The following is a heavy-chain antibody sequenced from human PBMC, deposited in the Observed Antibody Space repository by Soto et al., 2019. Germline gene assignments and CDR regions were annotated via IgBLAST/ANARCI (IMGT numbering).Heavy chain of an antibody. CDR1: DGSISSYY. Sequence: PSETLSLTCTVSDGSISSYYWTWIRQPPGKGLEWMGYIYYSGTTTNYNPSLKSRVTLSVDTSKNQFSLKLSSVTAADTAVYYCARLGGSYAVPHFDYWGQGTLVTVS. CDR2: IYYSGTTT. V-gene: IGHV4-59*08. CDR3: ARLGGSYAVPHFDY. D-gene: IGHD1-26*01. J-gene: IGHJ4*02.